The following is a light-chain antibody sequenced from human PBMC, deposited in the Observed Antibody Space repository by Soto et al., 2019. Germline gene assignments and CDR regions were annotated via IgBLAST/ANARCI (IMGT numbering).Light chain of an antibody. Sequence: QSVLTQPSSVSASPGQSISISCTGTSDDIGAYDYVSWYQQHPGKAPKLILYAVSNRPSGVSTRFSGSKSGNTASLTISGVQADDEADYYCCSYRSSDTLEVFGTGTKVT. CDR2: AVS. CDR1: SDDIGAYDY. CDR3: CSYRSSDTLEV. J-gene: IGLJ1*01. V-gene: IGLV2-14*01.